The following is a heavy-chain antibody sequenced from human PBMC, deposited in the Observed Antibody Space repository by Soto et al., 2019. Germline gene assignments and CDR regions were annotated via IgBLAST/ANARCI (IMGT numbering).Heavy chain of an antibody. CDR3: ARDPPGSGKYLYYGMDV. CDR1: GFTFNNYW. Sequence: QSGGSLRLSCEASGFTFNNYWMHWVRQGPGKGLTWVSRINSHGTSISYADSVKGRFSISRDNARNTLYLQMNSLRVEDTAVYYCARDPPGSGKYLYYGMDVWGQGTTVTVSS. V-gene: IGHV3-74*01. CDR2: INSHGTSI. J-gene: IGHJ6*02. D-gene: IGHD3-10*01.